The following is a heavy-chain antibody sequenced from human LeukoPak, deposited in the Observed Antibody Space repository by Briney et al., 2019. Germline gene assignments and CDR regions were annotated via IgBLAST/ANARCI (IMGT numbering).Heavy chain of an antibody. CDR1: GYTCTSYD. D-gene: IGHD2-2*01. CDR3: ARHHESRYCSSTSCPTGLFVR. CDR2: MNPNSGNT. Sequence: ASVKVSCKASGYTCTSYDINWVRQATGQGLEWMGWMNPNSGNTGYAQKFQGRVTMTRNTSISTAYMELSSLRSEDTAVYYCARHHESRYCSSTSCPTGLFVRWGQGTLVTVSS. V-gene: IGHV1-8*01. J-gene: IGHJ5*02.